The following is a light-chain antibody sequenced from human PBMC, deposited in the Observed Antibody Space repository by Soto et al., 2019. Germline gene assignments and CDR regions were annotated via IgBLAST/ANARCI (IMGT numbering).Light chain of an antibody. CDR3: QQYNNWPPAWT. V-gene: IGKV3-15*01. J-gene: IGKJ1*01. CDR1: QSLRSN. CDR2: DAS. Sequence: IVLTLSPGTLSVSQGERATLSYTASQSLRSNFLAWYQQKPGQAPRLLIYDASTRATGVPARFSGSGSGTEFTLTISSLQSEDFAVYYCQQYNNWPPAWTFGQGTNVDIK.